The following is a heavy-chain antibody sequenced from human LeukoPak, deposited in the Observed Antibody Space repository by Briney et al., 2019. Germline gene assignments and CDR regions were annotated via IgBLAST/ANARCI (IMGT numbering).Heavy chain of an antibody. V-gene: IGHV3-23*01. CDR2: ISGSGGST. Sequence: PGGSLRLSCAASGFTFSSYAMSWVRQAPGKGLEWVSAISGSGGSTYYADSVKGRFTISRDNSKNTLYLQMNSLRAEDTVVYHGEKAIRYFDWPPEGDYWGQGTLVTVSS. J-gene: IGHJ4*02. CDR3: EKAIRYFDWPPEGDY. CDR1: GFTFSSYA. D-gene: IGHD3-9*01.